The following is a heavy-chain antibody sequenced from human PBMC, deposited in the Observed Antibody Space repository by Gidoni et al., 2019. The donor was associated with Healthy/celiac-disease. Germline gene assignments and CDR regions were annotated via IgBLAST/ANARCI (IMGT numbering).Heavy chain of an antibody. D-gene: IGHD3-3*01. CDR2: INPNSGGT. CDR1: GYTFTGYY. Sequence: QVQLVQSGAEVKKPGASVKVSCKASGYTFTGYYMHWVRQAPGQGLEWMGWINPNSGGTNYAQKFQGRVTMTRDTSISTAYMELSRLRSDDTAVYYCARMDDFWSGYPPRNYWGQGTLVTVSS. J-gene: IGHJ4*02. V-gene: IGHV1-2*02. CDR3: ARMDDFWSGYPPRNY.